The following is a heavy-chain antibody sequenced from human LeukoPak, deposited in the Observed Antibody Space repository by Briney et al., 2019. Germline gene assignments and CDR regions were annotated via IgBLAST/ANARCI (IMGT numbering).Heavy chain of an antibody. D-gene: IGHD4-17*01. CDR2: VNPNSGVT. V-gene: IGHV1-2*02. CDR1: GYTFTGYY. Sequence: ASVKVSCKASGYTFTGYYMHWVRQAPGQGHEWMGWVNPNSGVTNYAQKFQGRVTMTSDTSISTAYVELSRLTSDDTAVYYCARGFRGYGDFYFDYWGQGTLVTVSS. J-gene: IGHJ4*02. CDR3: ARGFRGYGDFYFDY.